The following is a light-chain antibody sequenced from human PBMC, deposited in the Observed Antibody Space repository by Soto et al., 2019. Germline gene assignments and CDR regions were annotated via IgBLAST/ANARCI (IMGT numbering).Light chain of an antibody. CDR3: VLYMGSGISL. J-gene: IGLJ3*02. Sequence: QAVVTQEPSFSVSPGGTVTLTCGLSSGSVSTSYYPSWYQQTSGQAPRTLIYNINSRSSGVPDRFSGSILGNKAALTITGAQADDESDYYCVLYMGSGISLFGGGTTVTVL. CDR2: NIN. V-gene: IGLV8-61*01. CDR1: SGSVSTSYY.